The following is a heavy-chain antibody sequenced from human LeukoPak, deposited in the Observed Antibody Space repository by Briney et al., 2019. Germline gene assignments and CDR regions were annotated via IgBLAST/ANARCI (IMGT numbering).Heavy chain of an antibody. V-gene: IGHV1-18*01. J-gene: IGHJ4*02. CDR3: GREVRNGLLVDY. Sequence: GASVKVSCKASGYTFTSHGISWVRQAPGQGLEWMGWISAYNGNTNYPQKLQGRVTMTTDTSTSTAYMELRNLRSDDTAVYYCGREVRNGLLVDYWGQGTLVTVSS. CDR2: ISAYNGNT. D-gene: IGHD2-15*01. CDR1: GYTFTSHG.